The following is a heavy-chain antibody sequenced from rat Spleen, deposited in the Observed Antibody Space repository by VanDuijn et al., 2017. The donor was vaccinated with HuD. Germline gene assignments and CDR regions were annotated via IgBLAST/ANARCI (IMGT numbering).Heavy chain of an antibody. CDR3: ARRAVYWYFDF. D-gene: IGHD3-2*01. CDR1: GFTFSDYN. V-gene: IGHV5-7*01. J-gene: IGHJ1*01. Sequence: EVQLVESGGGLVQPGRSLKLSCAASGFTFSDYNMAWVRQAPKKGLEWVATISYDGSSTYYRDSVKGRFTISRDNAKSTLYLQMDSLRSEDTATYYCARRAVYWYFDFWGPGTMVTVSS. CDR2: ISYDGSST.